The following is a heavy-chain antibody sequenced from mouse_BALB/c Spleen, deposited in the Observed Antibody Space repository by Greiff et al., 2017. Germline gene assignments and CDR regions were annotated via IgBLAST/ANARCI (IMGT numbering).Heavy chain of an antibody. V-gene: IGHV3-6*02. CDR1: GYSITSGYY. J-gene: IGHJ1*01. D-gene: IGHD2-3*01. Sequence: EVQLQQSGPGLVKPSQSLSLTCSVTGYSITSGYYWNWIRQFPGNKLEWMGYISYDGSNNYNPSLKNRISITRDTSKNQFFLKLNSVTTEDTATYYCARGPIYDGYYVWYFDVWGAGTTVTVSS. CDR2: ISYDGSN. CDR3: ARGPIYDGYYVWYFDV.